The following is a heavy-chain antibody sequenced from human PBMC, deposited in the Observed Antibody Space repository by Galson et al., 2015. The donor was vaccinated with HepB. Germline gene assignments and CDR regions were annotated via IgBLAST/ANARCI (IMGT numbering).Heavy chain of an antibody. CDR2: ISAYNGNT. CDR1: GYTFTSYG. V-gene: IGHV1-18*04. CDR3: ARDREVGYSYGFGARYFDY. Sequence: SVKVSCKASGYTFTSYGISWVRQAPGQGLEWMGWISAYNGNTNYAQKLQGRVTMTTDTSTSTAYMELRSLRSDDTAVYYCARDREVGYSYGFGARYFDYWGQGTLVTVSS. J-gene: IGHJ4*02. D-gene: IGHD5-18*01.